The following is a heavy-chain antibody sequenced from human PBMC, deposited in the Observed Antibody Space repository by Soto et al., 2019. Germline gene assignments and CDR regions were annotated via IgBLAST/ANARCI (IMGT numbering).Heavy chain of an antibody. CDR3: AKDLLFIVVVVAATDY. D-gene: IGHD2-15*01. CDR2: ISGSGGST. J-gene: IGHJ4*02. CDR1: GFNFSSYA. Sequence: TGGSLRLSCAASGFNFSSYAMSWVRQAPGKGLEWVSAISGSGGSTYYADSVKGRFTISRDNSKNTLYLQMNSLRAEDTAVYYCAKDLLFIVVVVAATDYWGQGTLVTVSS. V-gene: IGHV3-23*01.